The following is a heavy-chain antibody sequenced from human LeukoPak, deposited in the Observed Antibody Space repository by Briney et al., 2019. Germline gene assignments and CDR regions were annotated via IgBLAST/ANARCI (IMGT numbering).Heavy chain of an antibody. J-gene: IGHJ4*02. Sequence: GGSLRLSCAASGFTFSSYAMHWVRQAPGKGLEWVAVISYDGSNKYYADSVKGRFTISRDNSKNTLYLQMNSLRAEDTAVYYCARGPYDSSGHYITYWGQGTLVTVSS. D-gene: IGHD3-22*01. CDR1: GFTFSSYA. CDR3: ARGPYDSSGHYITY. CDR2: ISYDGSNK. V-gene: IGHV3-30-3*01.